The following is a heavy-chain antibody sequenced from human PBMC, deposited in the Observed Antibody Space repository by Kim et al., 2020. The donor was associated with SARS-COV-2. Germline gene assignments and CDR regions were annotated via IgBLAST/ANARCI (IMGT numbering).Heavy chain of an antibody. CDR3: ARGALENDYGDFLFDY. J-gene: IGHJ4*02. Sequence: KFQGRVTIAADESTSTAYMELSSLRSEDTAVYYCARGALENDYGDFLFDYWGQGTLVTVSS. V-gene: IGHV1-69*01. D-gene: IGHD4-17*01.